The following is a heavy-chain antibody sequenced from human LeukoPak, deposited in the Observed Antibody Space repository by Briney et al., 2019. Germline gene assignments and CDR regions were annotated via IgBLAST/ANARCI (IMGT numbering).Heavy chain of an antibody. CDR3: ARGSLYDSQVFNS. V-gene: IGHV3-53*01. Sequence: GGSLRLSCAASGFTVSSNYMSWVRQPPGKGLDWVSVIYTRGRTDYADSVKARFTISRDTSNNALYLQMNSLRVEDTAVYYCARGSLYDSQVFNSWGQGTLVTVSS. J-gene: IGHJ4*02. D-gene: IGHD5/OR15-5a*01. CDR1: GFTVSSNY. CDR2: IYTRGRT.